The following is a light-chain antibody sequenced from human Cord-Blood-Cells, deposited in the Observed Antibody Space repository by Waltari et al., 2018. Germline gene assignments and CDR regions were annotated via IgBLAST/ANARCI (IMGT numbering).Light chain of an antibody. Sequence: QSALTQPASVSGSPGQSITISCTGTSSDVGRYNLVSWYQQHPGKAPNLMIYEGSKRSSGFSNRFSGSKSGNTASLTISGLQAEDEADYYCCSYAGSSTWVFGGGTKLTVL. CDR1: SSDVGRYNL. CDR2: EGS. CDR3: CSYAGSSTWV. V-gene: IGLV2-23*01. J-gene: IGLJ3*02.